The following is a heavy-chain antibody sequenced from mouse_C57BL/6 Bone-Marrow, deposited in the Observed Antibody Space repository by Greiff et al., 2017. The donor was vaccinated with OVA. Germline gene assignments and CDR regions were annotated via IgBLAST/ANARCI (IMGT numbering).Heavy chain of an antibody. D-gene: IGHD1-1*01. CDR1: GFNIKDDY. CDR3: TTGSSYY. Sequence: EVNVVESGAELVRPGASVKLSCTASGFNIKDDYMHWVKQRPEQGLEWIGWIDPENGDTEYASKFQGKATITADTSSNTAYLQLSSLTSEDTAVYYCTTGSSYYWGQGTTLTVSS. CDR2: IDPENGDT. J-gene: IGHJ2*01. V-gene: IGHV14-4*01.